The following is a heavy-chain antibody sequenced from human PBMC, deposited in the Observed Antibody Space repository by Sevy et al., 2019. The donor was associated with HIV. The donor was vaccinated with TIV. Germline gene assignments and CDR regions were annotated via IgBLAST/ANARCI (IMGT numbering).Heavy chain of an antibody. CDR2: IYYSGST. CDR3: ARVAGYSSGWSKYYYYYYMDV. Sequence: SETLSLTCTVSGGSISSSSYYWGWIRQPPGKGLEWIGSIYYSGSTYYNPSLKSRVTISVDTSKNQFSLKLSSVTAAETAVYYCARVAGYSSGWSKYYYYYYMDVWGKGTTVTVSS. V-gene: IGHV4-39*01. CDR1: GGSISSSSYY. J-gene: IGHJ6*03. D-gene: IGHD6-19*01.